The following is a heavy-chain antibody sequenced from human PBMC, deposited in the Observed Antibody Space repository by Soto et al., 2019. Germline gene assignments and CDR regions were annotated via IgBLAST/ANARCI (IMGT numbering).Heavy chain of an antibody. CDR2: IKQDGGEK. J-gene: IGHJ4*02. CDR3: ARETGFLLSLRYCNDTTCPEDY. Sequence: EVQLVESGGGLVQPGESLRLSCAASGFTFSSYWRTWVRQAPVKGLEWVANIKQDGGEKYYLDSVKGRFTISRDNAKNSLYLQMNSLRIEDTAVYYCARETGFLLSLRYCNDTTCPEDYWGQGALVTVSS. V-gene: IGHV3-7*01. CDR1: GFTFSSYW. D-gene: IGHD2-8*02.